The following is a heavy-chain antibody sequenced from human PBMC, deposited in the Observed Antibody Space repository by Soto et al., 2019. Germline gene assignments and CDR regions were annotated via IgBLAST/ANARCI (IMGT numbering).Heavy chain of an antibody. D-gene: IGHD2-2*01. J-gene: IGHJ4*02. Sequence: QVQLQESGPGLVKPSGTLSLTCAVSSASISSNNWWSWVRQPPGKGLEWIGEIYNSWTTNYNPSLKSRVTISIDKSKNQFSPKLSSVTAADTAVYYCAGGPRYCSSTSCQKFDYWGQGTLVTVSS. V-gene: IGHV4-4*02. CDR3: AGGPRYCSSTSCQKFDY. CDR2: IYNSWTT. CDR1: SASISSNNW.